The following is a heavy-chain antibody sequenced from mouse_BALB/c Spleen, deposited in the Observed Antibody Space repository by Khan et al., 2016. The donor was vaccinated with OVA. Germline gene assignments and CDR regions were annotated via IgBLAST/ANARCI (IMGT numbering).Heavy chain of an antibody. CDR1: GYTFTSYV. J-gene: IGHJ3*01. V-gene: IGHV1S136*01. Sequence: EVQLQQSGPELVKPGASVKMSCKASGYTFTSYVMHWVKQKPGQGLEWIGYISPNSDGSKYNEKFRGKATLTSDKSSSTAYMELSSLTSEDSAVYDCWQSLYYYGSAYEGFAYWGQGTLVTVSA. D-gene: IGHD1-1*01. CDR3: WQSLYYYGSAYEGFAY. CDR2: ISPNSDGS.